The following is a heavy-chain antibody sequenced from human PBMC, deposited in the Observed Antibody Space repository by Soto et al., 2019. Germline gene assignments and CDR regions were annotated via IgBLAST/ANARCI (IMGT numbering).Heavy chain of an antibody. J-gene: IGHJ6*02. CDR1: GXSFTSSDYY. CDR2: MFYSGLT. Sequence: XTLSLPCSVSGXSFTSSDYYWAWIRQPPGKGLEWIGSMFYSGLTYYNTSLKSRVTLSFDTSKKQFSVRLNSVTAADTAVYYCAPLSVSLSGPYGIHVWGQGTTGPVSS. CDR3: APLSVSLSGPYGIHV. V-gene: IGHV4-39*01. D-gene: IGHD2-15*01.